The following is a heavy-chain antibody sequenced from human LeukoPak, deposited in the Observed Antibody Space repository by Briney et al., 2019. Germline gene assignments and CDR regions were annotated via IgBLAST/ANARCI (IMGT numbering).Heavy chain of an antibody. CDR2: IKQDGSEK. CDR3: ARDRMVRGVIIDNYYYYMDV. D-gene: IGHD3-10*01. V-gene: IGHV3-7*01. Sequence: GGSLRLSCAASGFTFSSYAMSWVRQAPGKGPEWVANIKQDGSEKYYVDSVKGRFTISRDNAKNSLYMQMNSLRAEDTAVYYCARDRMVRGVIIDNYYYYMDVWGKGTTVTVSS. J-gene: IGHJ6*03. CDR1: GFTFSSYA.